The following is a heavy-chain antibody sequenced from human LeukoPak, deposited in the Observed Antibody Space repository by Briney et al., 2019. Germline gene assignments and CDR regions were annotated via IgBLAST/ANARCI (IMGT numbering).Heavy chain of an antibody. V-gene: IGHV3-30*02. J-gene: IGHJ5*02. Sequence: PERSLRLSCAASGFTLTTFGMHWVRQAPGMRLEWVSFIQYDGSDIYYADSVKGRFSISRDNSKNEIYLQMNSLRTDDTAVYYCAKNFLVKPLPWGQGTLVTVSS. CDR1: GFTLTTFG. CDR2: IQYDGSDI. D-gene: IGHD2-21*01. CDR3: AKNFLVKPLP.